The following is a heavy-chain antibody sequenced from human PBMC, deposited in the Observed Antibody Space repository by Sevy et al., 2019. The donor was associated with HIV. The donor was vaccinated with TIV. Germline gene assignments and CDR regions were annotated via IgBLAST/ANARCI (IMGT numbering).Heavy chain of an antibody. V-gene: IGHV3-15*01. CDR2: IKSKIDGGTT. J-gene: IGHJ4*02. CDR3: TTDLSLNKFY. Sequence: GGSLRLSCAASGINFNYAWMSWVRQAPGKGLEWVGRIKSKIDGGTTDYAAPVKGRFTISRDDSKNTLYLQMNSLKIEDTAVYFCTTDLSLNKFYWGQGTLVTVSS. CDR1: GINFNYAW.